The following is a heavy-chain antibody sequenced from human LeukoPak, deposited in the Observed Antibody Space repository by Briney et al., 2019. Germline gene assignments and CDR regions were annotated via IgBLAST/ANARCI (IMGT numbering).Heavy chain of an antibody. V-gene: IGHV1-8*01. J-gene: IGHJ6*02. D-gene: IGHD2-2*01. Sequence: ASVNVSYTASGYTFTSYDINWVRQAPGQGLEWMGWMNPNSGNTGYAQKFQGRVTMTRNTSISTAYMELSSLRSEDTAVYYCARVVPAAMFAYYYYGMDVWGQGTTVTVSS. CDR1: GYTFTSYD. CDR2: MNPNSGNT. CDR3: ARVVPAAMFAYYYYGMDV.